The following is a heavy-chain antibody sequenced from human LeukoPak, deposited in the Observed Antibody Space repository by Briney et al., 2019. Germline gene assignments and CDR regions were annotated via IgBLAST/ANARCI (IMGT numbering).Heavy chain of an antibody. Sequence: PSETLSLTCAVYGGSFSGYYWSWIRQPPGKGLEWIGEINHSGSTNYNPSLKSRVTISVDTPKNQFSLKLSSVTAADTAVYYCARGSGEDSSGYYYFDYWGQGTLVTVSS. CDR1: GGSFSGYY. D-gene: IGHD3-22*01. J-gene: IGHJ4*02. V-gene: IGHV4-34*01. CDR3: ARGSGEDSSGYYYFDY. CDR2: INHSGST.